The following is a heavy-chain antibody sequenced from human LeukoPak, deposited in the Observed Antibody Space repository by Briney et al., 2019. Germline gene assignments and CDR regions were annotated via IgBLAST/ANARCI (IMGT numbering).Heavy chain of an antibody. V-gene: IGHV3-23*01. D-gene: IGHD3-10*01. CDR2: ISDSGGIT. Sequence: GSLRLSCAVSGITLSNYGMSWVRQAPGKGLEWVAGISDSGGITNYADSVKGRFTISRDNPKNTLYLQMNSLRAEDTAVYFCAKRRVVVRAVIIVGFHKEAYYFDYWGQGALVTVSS. J-gene: IGHJ4*02. CDR3: AKRRVVVRAVIIVGFHKEAYYFDY. CDR1: GITLSNYG.